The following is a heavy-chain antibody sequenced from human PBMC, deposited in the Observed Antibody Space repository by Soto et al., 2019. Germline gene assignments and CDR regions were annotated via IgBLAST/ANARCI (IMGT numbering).Heavy chain of an antibody. V-gene: IGHV1-46*03. Sequence: ASVKVSCKASGYTFTSQNMHWVRQAPGQGLEWMGVINPSIGTTTYAQKFQGRVTMTSDTSTSSVYMEVSSLRSEDTAVYYCISTLGARFYYWGQGTLVPVSS. J-gene: IGHJ4*02. D-gene: IGHD1-26*01. CDR2: INPSIGTT. CDR3: ISTLGARFYY. CDR1: GYTFTSQN.